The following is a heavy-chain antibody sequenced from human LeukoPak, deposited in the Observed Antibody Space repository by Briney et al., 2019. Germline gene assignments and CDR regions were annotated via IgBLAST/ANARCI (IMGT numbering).Heavy chain of an antibody. V-gene: IGHV3-21*01. CDR3: ARALTTLTYEGY. CDR2: ISGSNSYI. D-gene: IGHD1-1*01. Sequence: PGGSLRLSCVVSGFTFSSYTMHWIRQAPGKGLEWVSSISGSNSYIFYADSVKGRFTVSRDNAKDSLYLQMNSLRAEDTAVYYCARALTTLTYEGYWGQGTLVTVSS. J-gene: IGHJ4*02. CDR1: GFTFSSYT.